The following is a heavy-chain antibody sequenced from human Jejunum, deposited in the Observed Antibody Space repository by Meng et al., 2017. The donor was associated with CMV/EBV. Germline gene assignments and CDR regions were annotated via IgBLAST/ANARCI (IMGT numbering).Heavy chain of an antibody. CDR3: ARLRVSCSSTSCYPNWFDP. CDR2: ISYAGSNK. CDR1: SYA. J-gene: IGHJ5*02. Sequence: SYARHWVRQAPGKGLEWVAIISYAGSNKYYADSVKGRLTISRDNSKNTLYLQMNSLRAEDTAVYYCARLRVSCSSTSCYPNWFDPWGQGTLVTVSS. V-gene: IGHV3-30*04. D-gene: IGHD2-2*01.